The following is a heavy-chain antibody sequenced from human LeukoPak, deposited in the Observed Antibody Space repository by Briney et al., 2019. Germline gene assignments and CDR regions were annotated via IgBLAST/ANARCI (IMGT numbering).Heavy chain of an antibody. Sequence: GASVKVSCKASGGTFSSYAISWVRQAPGQGLEWMGGIIPIFGTANYAQKFQGRVTITTDETTSTAYMELSSLRSGETAVYECGRVDQALDIMGVWGKGPAVTLSS. CDR1: GGTFSSYA. D-gene: IGHD2-15*01. CDR3: GRVDQALDIMGV. CDR2: IIPIFGTA. J-gene: IGHJ6*03. V-gene: IGHV1-69*05.